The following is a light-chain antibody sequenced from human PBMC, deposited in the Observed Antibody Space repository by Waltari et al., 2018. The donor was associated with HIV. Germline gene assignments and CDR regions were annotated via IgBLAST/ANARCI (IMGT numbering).Light chain of an antibody. J-gene: IGKJ4*01. V-gene: IGKV3-15*01. CDR1: QSVRTS. CDR3: QQYYNWPPLT. CDR2: GAS. Sequence: EIVLTQSPATLSVSPEERATLPCRASQSVRTSLAWYQQRPGQPPRLLVYGASTRATDIPARFSGSGSGTDFTLTISSLQSEDFAVYYCQQYYNWPPLTFGGGTKVEI.